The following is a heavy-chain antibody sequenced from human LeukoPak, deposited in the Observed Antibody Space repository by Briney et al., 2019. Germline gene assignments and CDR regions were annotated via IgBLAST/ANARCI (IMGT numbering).Heavy chain of an antibody. D-gene: IGHD6-19*01. CDR1: GFTFSSYA. CDR2: INHSGST. CDR3: ARELRIAVAAPNWFDP. Sequence: AGGSLRLSCAASGFTFSSYAMSWVRQAPGKGLEWIGEINHSGSTNYNPSLKSRVTISVDTSKNQFSLKLSSVTAADTAVYYCARELRIAVAAPNWFDPWGQGTLVTVSS. J-gene: IGHJ5*02. V-gene: IGHV4-34*01.